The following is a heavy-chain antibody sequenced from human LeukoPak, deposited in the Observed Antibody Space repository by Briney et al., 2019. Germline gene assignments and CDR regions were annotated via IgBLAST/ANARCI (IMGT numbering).Heavy chain of an antibody. Sequence: GGSLRLSCAVSGFTFDHYGMHWVRQAPGKGLEWVANIKQDGSEKYYVDSVKGRFTISRDNAKNSLHLQMNSLRAEDTAVYYCARDQGYCSSTSCYGAFDIWGQGTMVTVSS. CDR1: GFTFDHYG. J-gene: IGHJ3*02. D-gene: IGHD2-2*01. V-gene: IGHV3-7*01. CDR3: ARDQGYCSSTSCYGAFDI. CDR2: IKQDGSEK.